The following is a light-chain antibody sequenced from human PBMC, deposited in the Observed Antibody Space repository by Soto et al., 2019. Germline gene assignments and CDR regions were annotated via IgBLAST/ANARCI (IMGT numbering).Light chain of an antibody. CDR2: DTS. J-gene: IGKJ2*01. CDR1: QSVFSSSAKRDY. CDR3: QQYLSAPLT. Sequence: DIVMTQSPDSLAVSLGERATINCKSSQSVFSSSAKRDYLAWFQQKAGQAPKTLIYDTSTREPGVPGRFSGSGSGTEFTLTITNLQAEDVATYYCQQYLSAPLTSGQGTKVEIK. V-gene: IGKV4-1*01.